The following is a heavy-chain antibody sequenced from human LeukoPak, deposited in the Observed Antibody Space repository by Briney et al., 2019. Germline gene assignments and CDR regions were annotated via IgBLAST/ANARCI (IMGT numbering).Heavy chain of an antibody. CDR2: IKQDGSEK. V-gene: IGHV3-7*01. CDR3: ARDRDIVVVTADVGFDY. D-gene: IGHD2-21*02. Sequence: QPGGSLRLSCAASGFTFSSYWMSWVRQAPGKGLEWVANIKQDGSEKYYVDSVKGRFTISRDNAKNSLYLQMNSLRAEDTAVYYCARDRDIVVVTADVGFDYWGQGTLVTVSS. J-gene: IGHJ4*02. CDR1: GFTFSSYW.